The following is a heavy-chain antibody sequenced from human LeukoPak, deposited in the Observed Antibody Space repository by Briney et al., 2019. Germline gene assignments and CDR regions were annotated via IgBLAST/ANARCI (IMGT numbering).Heavy chain of an antibody. CDR1: GFTFSSYS. D-gene: IGHD1-26*01. J-gene: IGHJ4*02. CDR3: ARFSPRAMGNYLDF. CDR2: ISSSSYI. V-gene: IGHV3-21*04. Sequence: GGSLRLSCAASGFTFSSYSMNWVRQAPGKGLEWVSSISSSSYIYYADSVKGRFTISRDNAKNSLYLQMNSLRAEDTAVYYCARFSPRAMGNYLDFWGQGTLVTVSS.